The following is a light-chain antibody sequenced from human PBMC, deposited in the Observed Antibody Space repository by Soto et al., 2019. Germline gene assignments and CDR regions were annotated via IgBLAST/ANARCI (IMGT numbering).Light chain of an antibody. CDR3: QQYYSYPRT. CDR2: AAS. V-gene: IGKV1-8*01. CDR1: QGISSY. J-gene: IGKJ1*01. Sequence: IQWTQSPSSLSASVGDRVTRTCRASQGISSYLAWYQQKPGKAPKLLIYAASTLQSGVPSRFSGSGSGTDFTLTISCLQSEDFATYYCQQYYSYPRTLGQGTKVDIK.